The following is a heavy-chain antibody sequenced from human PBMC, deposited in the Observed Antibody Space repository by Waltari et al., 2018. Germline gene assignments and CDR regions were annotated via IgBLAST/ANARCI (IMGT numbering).Heavy chain of an antibody. V-gene: IGHV4-39*07. CDR1: GGTISSRRYS. D-gene: IGHD6-19*01. Sequence: QLQLQESGPGLVKPSAPLSLPCTVSGGTISSRRYSWGWIRQPPGTGLEWIGSIYYSGSTYYNPSLKSRVTISVDTSKNQFSLKLSSVTAADTAVYYCARDRGRGVAVAGTPDYWGQGTLVTVSS. CDR3: ARDRGRGVAVAGTPDY. J-gene: IGHJ4*02. CDR2: IYYSGST.